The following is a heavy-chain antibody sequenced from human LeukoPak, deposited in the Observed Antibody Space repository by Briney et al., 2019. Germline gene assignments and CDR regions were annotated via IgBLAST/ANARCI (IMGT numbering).Heavy chain of an antibody. V-gene: IGHV3-21*06. CDR3: ARARPNPRTYYYDSSGYYDY. CDR1: GFSFSTSS. D-gene: IGHD3-22*01. CDR2: IGNSGSYT. J-gene: IGHJ4*02. Sequence: GESLRLSCAASGFSFSTSSMNWVRQAPGKGLEWVSSIGNSGSYTYYPDSVKGRFTISRDNAKNSLYLQMHRLRADDTAVYYCARARPNPRTYYYDSSGYYDYWGQGTLVTVSS.